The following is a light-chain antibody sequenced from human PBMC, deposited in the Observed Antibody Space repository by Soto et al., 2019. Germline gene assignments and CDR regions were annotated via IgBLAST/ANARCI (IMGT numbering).Light chain of an antibody. V-gene: IGKV3-20*01. CDR2: GAS. CDR1: QSVSSSY. CDR3: QQYGSSQIT. J-gene: IGKJ5*01. Sequence: EIVLTQSPGPLSLSPGERATLSCRASQSVSSSYLAWYQQKPGQAPRLLIYGASSRATGIPDRFSGSGSGTDFTITISRLEPEDLAVYYCQQYGSSQITFGQGTRLEIK.